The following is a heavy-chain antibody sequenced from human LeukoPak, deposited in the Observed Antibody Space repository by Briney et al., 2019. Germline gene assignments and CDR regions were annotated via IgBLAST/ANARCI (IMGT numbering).Heavy chain of an antibody. CDR3: AKADHYGGNSCFDY. J-gene: IGHJ4*02. V-gene: IGHV3-23*01. Sequence: SGGSLRLSCAASGFTFSSYAMTWVRQAPGKGLEWVSAISGSGGSTDYADSVKGRFTISRDNSKNTLYLQMNSLRAEDTAVYYCAKADHYGGNSCFDYWGQGTLVTVSS. CDR1: GFTFSSYA. CDR2: ISGSGGST. D-gene: IGHD4-17*01.